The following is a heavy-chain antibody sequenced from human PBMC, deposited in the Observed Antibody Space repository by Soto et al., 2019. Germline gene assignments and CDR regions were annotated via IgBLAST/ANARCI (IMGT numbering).Heavy chain of an antibody. Sequence: QVQLVQSGAELKKPGSSVKVSCKASGGTFSSYAISWVRLAPGQGLEWMGGIIPIFGTANYAQKFQGRVTITADESTSTAYMELSSLRSEDTAVYYCARANVAVTDLPYGMDVWGQGTTVTVSS. J-gene: IGHJ6*02. CDR1: GGTFSSYA. CDR2: IIPIFGTA. D-gene: IGHD2-21*02. CDR3: ARANVAVTDLPYGMDV. V-gene: IGHV1-69*01.